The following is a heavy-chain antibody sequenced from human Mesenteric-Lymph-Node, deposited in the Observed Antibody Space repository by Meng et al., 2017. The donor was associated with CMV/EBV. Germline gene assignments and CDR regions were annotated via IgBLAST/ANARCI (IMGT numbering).Heavy chain of an antibody. D-gene: IGHD3-3*01. CDR2: IKQDGSER. J-gene: IGHJ6*02. Sequence: GGSLRLSCVASGFTFSNYWMSWVRQAPGKGLEWVANIKQDGSERYYMDSVKGRFSISRDNAKNSLYLQMSILRAEDTAAYYCGRVEKFWSGATHHYGLDVWGQGTTVTVSS. CDR1: GFTFSNYW. V-gene: IGHV3-7*01. CDR3: GRVEKFWSGATHHYGLDV.